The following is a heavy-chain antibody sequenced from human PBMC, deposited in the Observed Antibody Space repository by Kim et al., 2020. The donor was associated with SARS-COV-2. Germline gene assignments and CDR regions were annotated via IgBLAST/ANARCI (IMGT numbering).Heavy chain of an antibody. J-gene: IGHJ2*01. CDR3: ARDHREWLQYTANWYFDL. CDR1: GGSISSYY. Sequence: SETLSLTCTDSGGSISSYYWSWIRQPPGKGLEWIGYIYYSGSTNYNPSLKSRVTISVDTSKNQFSLKLSSVTAADTAVYYCARDHREWLQYTANWYFDLWGRGTLVAVSS. CDR2: IYYSGST. D-gene: IGHD3-3*01. V-gene: IGHV4-59*01.